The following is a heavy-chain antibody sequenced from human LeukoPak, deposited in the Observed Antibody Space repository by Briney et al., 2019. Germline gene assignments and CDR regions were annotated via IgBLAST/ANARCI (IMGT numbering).Heavy chain of an antibody. CDR2: IVGIGGTT. D-gene: IGHD3-22*01. V-gene: IGHV3-23*01. Sequence: GGSLRLSWAASGFTVSNYAMGWVRQAPGEGLECVLCIVGIGGTTYHADSVQGRFTIFRDNSKNTLYLQINTLRAEDTAVYYCAKEYYDRLDAFHIWGQGTLVPVSS. CDR1: GFTVSNYA. CDR3: AKEYYDRLDAFHI. J-gene: IGHJ3*02.